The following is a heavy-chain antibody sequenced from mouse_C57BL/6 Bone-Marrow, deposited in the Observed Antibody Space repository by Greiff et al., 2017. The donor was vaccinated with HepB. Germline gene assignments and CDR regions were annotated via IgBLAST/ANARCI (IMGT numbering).Heavy chain of an antibody. CDR3: AVQLRLPPWFAY. J-gene: IGHJ3*01. D-gene: IGHD3-2*02. Sequence: QVHVKQSGAELVRPGSSVKLSCKASGYTFTSYWMHWVKQRPIQGLEWIGNIDPSDSETHYNQKFKDKATLTVDKSSSTAYMQLSSLTSEDSAVYYCAVQLRLPPWFAYWGQGTLVTVSA. CDR1: GYTFTSYW. V-gene: IGHV1-52*01. CDR2: IDPSDSET.